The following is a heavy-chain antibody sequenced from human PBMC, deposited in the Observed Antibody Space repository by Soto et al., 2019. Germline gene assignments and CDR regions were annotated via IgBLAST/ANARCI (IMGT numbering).Heavy chain of an antibody. D-gene: IGHD2-2*01. CDR3: ARDLRGFCTSGNCYGDFDY. J-gene: IGHJ4*02. CDR2: ISSFNGT. Sequence: QGQLVQSGAEVKKSGAAVRVSCRASGFAFSSYGINWVRQAPGQGLEWMGWISSFNGTRYAQKFQGQVTMTTDIPSTTAYLELRGLKSDDTAVYYCARDLRGFCTSGNCYGDFDYWGQGTLITVSS. V-gene: IGHV1-18*01. CDR1: GFAFSSYG.